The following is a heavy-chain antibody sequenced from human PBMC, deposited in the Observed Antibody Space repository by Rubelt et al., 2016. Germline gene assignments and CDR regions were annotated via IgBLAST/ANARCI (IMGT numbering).Heavy chain of an antibody. V-gene: IGHV4-59*01. J-gene: IGHJ6*02. CDR1: GGSISRYY. D-gene: IGHD1-1*01. CDR2: IYYSGST. Sequence: QVQLQESGPGLVKPSETLSLTCTVSGGSISRYYWSWIRQPPGKGLEWIGYIYYSGSTNYNPSRKSRVTISVDTSKNQFSRKLSSVTAADTAVYYCARDYNSEVGYYYGMDVWGQGTTVTVSS. CDR3: ARDYNSEVGYYYGMDV.